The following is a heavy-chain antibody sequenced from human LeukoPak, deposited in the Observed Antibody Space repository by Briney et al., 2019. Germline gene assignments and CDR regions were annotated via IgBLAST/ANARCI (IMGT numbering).Heavy chain of an antibody. CDR2: ISSSGSTI. V-gene: IGHV3-11*01. CDR3: ASGYCSSTSCYNVGYHYGMDV. Sequence: GGSLRLSCAASGFTFSDYYMSWIRQAPGKGLEWVSYISSSGSTIYYADSVKGRFTISRDNAKNSLYLQMNSLRADDTAVYYCASGYCSSTSCYNVGYHYGMDVWGQGTTVTVSS. CDR1: GFTFSDYY. J-gene: IGHJ6*02. D-gene: IGHD2-2*02.